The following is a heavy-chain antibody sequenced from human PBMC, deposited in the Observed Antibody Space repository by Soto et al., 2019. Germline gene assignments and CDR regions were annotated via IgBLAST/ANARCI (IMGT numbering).Heavy chain of an antibody. J-gene: IGHJ4*02. D-gene: IGHD5-18*01. Sequence: EVQLLESGGGLVQPGGSLRLSCAASGFTFSSYVMSWVRQAPGKGLEWVSGISGSGVNTNYADSVKGRFTISRDNSKNTLYLEMNSLRAEDTAVYYCAKVGRHSRRSYFDYWGQGTLGSVSS. CDR1: GFTFSSYV. V-gene: IGHV3-23*01. CDR3: AKVGRHSRRSYFDY. CDR2: ISGSGVNT.